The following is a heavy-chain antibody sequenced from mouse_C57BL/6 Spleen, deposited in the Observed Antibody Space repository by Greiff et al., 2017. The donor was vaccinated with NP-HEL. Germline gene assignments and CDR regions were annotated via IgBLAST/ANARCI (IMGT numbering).Heavy chain of an antibody. CDR3: ARGRGFITTVVAEGY. CDR1: GYTFTGYW. V-gene: IGHV1-9*01. CDR2: ILPGSGST. J-gene: IGHJ2*01. Sequence: VKVVESGAELMKPGASVKLSCKATGYTFTGYWIEWVKQRPGHGLEWIGEILPGSGSTNYNEKFKGKATFTADTSSNTAYMQLSSLTTEDSAIYYCARGRGFITTVVAEGYWGQGTTLTVSS. D-gene: IGHD1-1*01.